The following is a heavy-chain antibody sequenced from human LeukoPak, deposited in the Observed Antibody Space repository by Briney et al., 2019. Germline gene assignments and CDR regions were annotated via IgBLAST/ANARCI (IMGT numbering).Heavy chain of an antibody. CDR1: GFTFSSYW. CDR3: ARDDCSSISCCHNWFDP. J-gene: IGHJ5*02. CDR2: IKQDGSEK. Sequence: GGSLRLSCAASGFTFSSYWMSWVRQAPGKGLEWVANIKQDGSEKYYVDSVKGRFTISRDNAKNSLYLQMNSLRAEDTAVYYCARDDCSSISCCHNWFDPWGQGTLVTVSS. V-gene: IGHV3-7*01. D-gene: IGHD2-2*01.